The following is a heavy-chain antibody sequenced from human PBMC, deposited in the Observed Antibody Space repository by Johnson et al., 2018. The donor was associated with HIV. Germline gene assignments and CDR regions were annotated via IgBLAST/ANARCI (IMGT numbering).Heavy chain of an antibody. CDR3: AKDIYGYDSFDI. CDR1: GFTFSSYA. CDR2: ISGSGGST. J-gene: IGHJ3*02. D-gene: IGHD5-24*01. Sequence: VQLVESGGSLVQPGGSLRLSCAGSGFTFSSYAMSWVRQAPGKGLEWVSTISGSGGSTYHADSVKGRFNISRDNSNNTLYMQMKSLKAEDTAVYYCAKDIYGYDSFDIWGQWTIVTVSS. V-gene: IGHV3-23*04.